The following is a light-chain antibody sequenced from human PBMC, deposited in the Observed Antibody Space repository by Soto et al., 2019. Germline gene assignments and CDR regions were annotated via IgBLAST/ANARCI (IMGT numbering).Light chain of an antibody. CDR2: RVS. CDR1: QSVSSY. V-gene: IGKV3-20*01. Sequence: EVVLTQSPATLSLSPGERATLSCRASQSVSSYLAWYQRKPGQAPRLLIYRVSSRATGVPDRFSGSGSGTDYTLTISRLEPEDFAVYYCQQYGNLPLTFGGGTKVDIK. J-gene: IGKJ4*01. CDR3: QQYGNLPLT.